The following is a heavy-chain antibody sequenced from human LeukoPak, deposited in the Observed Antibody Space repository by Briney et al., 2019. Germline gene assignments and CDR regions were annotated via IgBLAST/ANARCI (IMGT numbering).Heavy chain of an antibody. V-gene: IGHV4-59*01. CDR2: IYYSGST. D-gene: IGHD3-22*01. CDR1: GGSISSYY. CDR3: VTGGGWLPDY. J-gene: IGHJ4*02. Sequence: SETLSLTCTVSGGSISSYYWSWIRQPPGKGLEWIGYIYYSGSTNYNPSLKSRVTISVDTSKNQFSLKLSSVTATDTAVYYCVTGGGWLPDYWGQGTLVTVSS.